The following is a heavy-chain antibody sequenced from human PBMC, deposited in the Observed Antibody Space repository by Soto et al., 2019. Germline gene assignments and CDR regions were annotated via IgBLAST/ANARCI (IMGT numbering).Heavy chain of an antibody. V-gene: IGHV1-18*01. CDR1: GYTFTTYG. D-gene: IGHD3-22*01. CDR2: ISAYNGNT. Sequence: QVQLVQSGAEVKKPGASVKVSCKASGYTFTTYGITWGRQAPGQGLEWMGWISAYNGNTNYAQKLQDRVTLPTDTSTSTAYMELRSLRSDDTAVYYCARDPPRDSSGYYPDSWGQGTLVTVSS. J-gene: IGHJ4*02. CDR3: ARDPPRDSSGYYPDS.